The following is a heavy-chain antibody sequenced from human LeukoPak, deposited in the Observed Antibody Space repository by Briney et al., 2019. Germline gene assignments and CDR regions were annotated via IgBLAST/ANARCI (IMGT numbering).Heavy chain of an antibody. CDR3: ARDDVAMVRGSSFDP. D-gene: IGHD3-10*01. CDR2: SNPSIGSA. J-gene: IGHJ5*02. Sequence: ASVKVSCKASGYTFTSYYMHWVRQAPGQGLEWMGISNPSIGSASFAQKFQGRVTLSRDTSTSTVYMELSSLRPEDTAVYYCARDDVAMVRGSSFDPWGQGTLVTVSS. V-gene: IGHV1-46*01. CDR1: GYTFTSYY.